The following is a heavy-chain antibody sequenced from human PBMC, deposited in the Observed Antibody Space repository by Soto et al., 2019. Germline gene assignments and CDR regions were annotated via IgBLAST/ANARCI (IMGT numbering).Heavy chain of an antibody. CDR2: IWYDGSNK. CDR1: GFTVSSYG. V-gene: IGHV3-33*01. D-gene: IGHD6-13*01. CDR3: ARDRRGAMAAAGPPHFDY. J-gene: IGHJ4*02. Sequence: GGSLRLSFAAAGFTVSSYGVHWVRQAPGKGLEWVAVIWYDGSNKYYADSVKGRFTISRDNSKNTLYLQMNSLRAEDTAVYYCARDRRGAMAAAGPPHFDYWGQGTLVTVSS.